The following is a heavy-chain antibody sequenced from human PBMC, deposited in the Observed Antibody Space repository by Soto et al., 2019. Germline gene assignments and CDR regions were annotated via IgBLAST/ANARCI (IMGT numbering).Heavy chain of an antibody. Sequence: RQAPGKGLAWVSYISSSGSIIYYAASVKGRCTISRDNAKNSVYLQMNSLRAEDTAVYYCARDLIADVWIQLSWRYPPYSYYGMDVWGHGTTVIV. J-gene: IGHJ6*02. D-gene: IGHD5-18*01. V-gene: IGHV3-48*03. CDR3: ARDLIADVWIQLSWRYPPYSYYGMDV. CDR2: ISSSGSII.